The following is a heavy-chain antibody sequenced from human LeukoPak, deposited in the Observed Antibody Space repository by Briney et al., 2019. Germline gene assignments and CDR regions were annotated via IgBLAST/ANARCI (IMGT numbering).Heavy chain of an antibody. Sequence: GSLRLSCAASGFTFSSYAMSWVRQAPARGLEWVSSLRGDGDTFYADSVKGRFTLSGDESRNTVYLQMNNLRVEDTAVYFCAKASWVSSADAVLWGQGTLVTVSS. J-gene: IGHJ4*02. CDR3: AKASWVSSADAVL. CDR2: LRGDGDT. V-gene: IGHV3-23*01. D-gene: IGHD3-3*02. CDR1: GFTFSSYA.